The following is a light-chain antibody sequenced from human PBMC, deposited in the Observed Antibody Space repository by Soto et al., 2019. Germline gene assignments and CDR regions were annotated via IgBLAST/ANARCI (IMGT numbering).Light chain of an antibody. CDR1: QSVRSNS. CDR2: GAS. V-gene: IGKV3-20*01. CDR3: QHHGSSTMYT. J-gene: IGKJ2*01. Sequence: ELVLTQSPATLSLSPGERATLSCRASQSVRSNSLAWYQQKFGQAPRLLIYGASSRATGIPDRFSGSGSGTDFTLTIGRLEPEDFAVYYCQHHGSSTMYTFGQGTKLEIK.